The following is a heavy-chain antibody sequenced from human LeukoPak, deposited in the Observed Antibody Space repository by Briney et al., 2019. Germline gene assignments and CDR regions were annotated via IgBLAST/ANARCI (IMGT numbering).Heavy chain of an antibody. J-gene: IGHJ4*02. V-gene: IGHV1-3*01. CDR2: INAGDGNT. Sequence: ASVKVSCKASGYTFTSYAMHWVRQAPGQRLEWMGWINAGDGNTKYSQKFQGRVTITRDTSASTAYMELSSLRSEDTAVYYCARGFILPGGYFDYWGQGTLVTVSS. CDR3: ARGFILPGGYFDY. CDR1: GYTFTSYA. D-gene: IGHD3-3*01.